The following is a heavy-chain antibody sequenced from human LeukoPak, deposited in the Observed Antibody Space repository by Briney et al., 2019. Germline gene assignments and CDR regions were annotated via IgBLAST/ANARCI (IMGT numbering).Heavy chain of an antibody. D-gene: IGHD6-19*01. V-gene: IGHV4-59*08. CDR2: IYYSGST. CDR3: ASIASGWYGVFDY. Sequence: SETLSLTCTVSGGSISSYYWSWIRQPPGKGLEWIGYIYYSGSTNYNPSLKSRVTISVDTSKNQFSLKLSSVTAADTAVYYCASIASGWYGVFDYWGQGTLVTVSS. J-gene: IGHJ4*02. CDR1: GGSISSYY.